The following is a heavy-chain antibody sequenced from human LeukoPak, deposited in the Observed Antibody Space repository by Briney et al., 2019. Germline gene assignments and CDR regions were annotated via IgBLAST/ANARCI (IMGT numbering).Heavy chain of an antibody. CDR3: ASGKETSMAQGY. V-gene: IGHV3-53*01. D-gene: IGHD5-18*01. CDR2: IYSGGSI. Sequence: GGSLRLSCAVSGFTVSSNYMTWVRQAPGKGLEWVSVIYSGGSIYYADSVKGRFTIPRDISKNTVDLQLNSLRAEDTAVYYCASGKETSMAQGYWGQGTLVTVSS. CDR1: GFTVSSNY. J-gene: IGHJ4*02.